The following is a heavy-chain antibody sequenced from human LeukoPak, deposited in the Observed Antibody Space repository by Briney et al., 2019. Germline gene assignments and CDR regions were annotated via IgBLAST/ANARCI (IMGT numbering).Heavy chain of an antibody. CDR3: ARTPTRRITMVRGVIYFDY. J-gene: IGHJ4*02. CDR1: GFTFSTYS. D-gene: IGHD3-10*01. CDR2: ISYTNII. V-gene: IGHV3-48*01. Sequence: PGGSLRLSCAASGFTFSTYSMNWVRQAPGKGLEWVSYISYTNIIYYADSVKGRFTISRDNAKNSLYLQMNSLRAEDTAVYYCARTPTRRITMVRGVIYFDYWGQGTLVTVSS.